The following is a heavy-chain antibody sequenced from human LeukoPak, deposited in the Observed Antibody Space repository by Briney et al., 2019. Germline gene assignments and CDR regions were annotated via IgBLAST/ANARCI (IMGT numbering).Heavy chain of an antibody. CDR2: INPSGGST. J-gene: IGHJ4*02. D-gene: IGHD6-19*01. V-gene: IGHV1-46*01. Sequence: ASVKVSCMASGYTFTAYYIHWVRQAPGQGLEWMGIINPSGGSTTYAQNFQGRVTMTRDTSTSAVYMELSSLRSEDTAVYYCARGGSLAVAPHLYYFDYWGQGTLVTVSS. CDR1: GYTFTAYY. CDR3: ARGGSLAVAPHLYYFDY.